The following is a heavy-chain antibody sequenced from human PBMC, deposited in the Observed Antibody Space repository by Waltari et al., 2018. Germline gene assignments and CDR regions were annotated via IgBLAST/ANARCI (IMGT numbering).Heavy chain of an antibody. CDR1: GFTFSSYW. Sequence: EVQLVESGGGLVQPGGSLRLSCAASGFTFSSYWMSWVRQAPGKGLEWVANIKQDGSEKYYVDSVKGRFTISRDNAKNSLYLQMNSLRAEDTAVYYCAKLAAAGTFDYWGQGTLVTVSS. D-gene: IGHD6-13*01. V-gene: IGHV3-7*03. CDR3: AKLAAAGTFDY. J-gene: IGHJ4*02. CDR2: IKQDGSEK.